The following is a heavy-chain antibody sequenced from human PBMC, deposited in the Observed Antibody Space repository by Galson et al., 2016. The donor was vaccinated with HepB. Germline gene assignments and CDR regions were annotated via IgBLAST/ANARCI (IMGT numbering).Heavy chain of an antibody. D-gene: IGHD3-16*01. CDR3: TRDRGGRGDYGMDV. CDR1: GFTFSSYD. Sequence: SLRLSCAASGFTFSSYDMHWVRQATGKGLEWVSAIGTAGDTYYPGSVKGRFTISRENAKNSLYLQMNSLRAGDTAVYYCTRDRGGRGDYGMDVRGQGTTVTVSS. J-gene: IGHJ6*02. CDR2: IGTAGDT. V-gene: IGHV3-13*01.